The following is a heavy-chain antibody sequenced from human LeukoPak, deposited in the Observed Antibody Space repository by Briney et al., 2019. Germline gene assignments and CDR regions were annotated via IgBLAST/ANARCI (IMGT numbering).Heavy chain of an antibody. CDR2: ISAYNGNT. CDR3: ARGGPYDSSGYSIY. V-gene: IGHV1-18*01. D-gene: IGHD3-22*01. CDR1: GYTFTSYG. Sequence: ASVKVSCKASGYTFTSYGISWVRQAPGQGLEWMGWISAYNGNTNYAQKLQGRVTMTTDTSTSTAYMKLRSLRSDDTAVYYCARGGPYDSSGYSIYWGQGTLVTVSS. J-gene: IGHJ4*02.